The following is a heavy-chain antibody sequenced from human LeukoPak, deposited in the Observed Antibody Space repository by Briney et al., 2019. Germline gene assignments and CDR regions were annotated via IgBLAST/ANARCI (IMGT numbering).Heavy chain of an antibody. CDR1: GFTLRTSW. J-gene: IGHJ4*02. Sequence: GGSLRLSCAASGFTLRTSWMSWVRQAPGKGLEWVASTNQGGGETHYVESVKGRFTISRDNAMNSFFLQMNSLRAEDTAVYYCARLMGDRTIYDYWGQGTLVTVSS. CDR2: TNQGGGET. V-gene: IGHV3-7*01. CDR3: ARLMGDRTIYDY. D-gene: IGHD1-26*01.